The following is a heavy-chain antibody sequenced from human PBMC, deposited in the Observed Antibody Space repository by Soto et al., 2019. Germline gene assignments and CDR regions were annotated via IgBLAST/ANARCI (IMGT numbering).Heavy chain of an antibody. V-gene: IGHV3-53*01. D-gene: IGHD6-13*01. CDR3: ATCSWYGVCYYYGMDV. CDR2: IYSGGTT. J-gene: IGHJ6*02. Sequence: GGSLRLSCAASGFTVSNNYISWVRQAPGKGLEWVSVIYSGGTTYYADSVKGRFTISRDNSKNTLYLQMNSLRAEDTAVYYCATCSWYGVCYYYGMDVWGQGTTVTVSS. CDR1: GFTVSNNY.